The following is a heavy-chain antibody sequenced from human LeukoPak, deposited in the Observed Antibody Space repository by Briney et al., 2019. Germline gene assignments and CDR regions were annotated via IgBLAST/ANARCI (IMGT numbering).Heavy chain of an antibody. Sequence: SVKVTCKASGGTFSSYAISWVRQARGQGLEWMGGIIPIFGTANYAQKFQGRVTITADESTSTAYMELSSLRSEDTAVYYCARGDLPAALPEYFQHWGQGTLVTVSS. V-gene: IGHV1-69*01. CDR1: GGTFSSYA. CDR2: IIPIFGTA. D-gene: IGHD2-2*01. J-gene: IGHJ1*01. CDR3: ARGDLPAALPEYFQH.